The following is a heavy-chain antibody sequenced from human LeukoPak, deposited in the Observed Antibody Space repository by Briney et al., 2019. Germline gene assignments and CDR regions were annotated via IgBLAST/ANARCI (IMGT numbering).Heavy chain of an antibody. CDR3: AKDTADRIVVVPFDY. D-gene: IGHD3-22*01. CDR2: ISGSGGST. J-gene: IGHJ4*02. Sequence: GGSLRLSCAASGFTFSSYGMSWVRQAPGKGLEWVSAISGSGGSTYYADSVKGRFTISRDNSKNTLYLPMNSLRAEDTAVYYCAKDTADRIVVVPFDYWGQGTLVTVSS. V-gene: IGHV3-23*01. CDR1: GFTFSSYG.